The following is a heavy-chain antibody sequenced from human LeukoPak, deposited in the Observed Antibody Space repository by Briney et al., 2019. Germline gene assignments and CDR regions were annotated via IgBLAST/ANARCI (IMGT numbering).Heavy chain of an antibody. Sequence: PGGSLRLSCAASGFTFSSYEMNWVRQAPGKGLEWVSYISSSGSTIYYADSVKGRFTISRDNAKNSLYLQMNSLRAEDTAVYYCAKALMGDFWSGYHTTREYYFDYWGQGTLVTVSS. CDR1: GFTFSSYE. CDR2: ISSSGSTI. D-gene: IGHD3-3*01. V-gene: IGHV3-48*03. J-gene: IGHJ4*02. CDR3: AKALMGDFWSGYHTTREYYFDY.